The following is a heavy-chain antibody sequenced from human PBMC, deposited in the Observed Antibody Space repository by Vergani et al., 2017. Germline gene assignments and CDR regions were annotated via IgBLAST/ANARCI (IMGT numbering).Heavy chain of an antibody. CDR3: ASDGSGSDPPDWFDP. V-gene: IGHV1-18*01. D-gene: IGHD3-10*01. Sequence: QVQLVQSGAEVKTPGASVTVSCKASGYTFTSYGISWVRQAPGQGLEWMGWISAYNGNTNYAQKLQGRVTMTTDTSTSTAYMELRSLRSDDTTVYYCASDGSGSDPPDWFDPWGQGTLVTVSS. CDR2: ISAYNGNT. J-gene: IGHJ5*02. CDR1: GYTFTSYG.